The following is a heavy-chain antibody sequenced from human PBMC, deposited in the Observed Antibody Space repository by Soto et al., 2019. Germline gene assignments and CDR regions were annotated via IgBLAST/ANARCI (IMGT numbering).Heavy chain of an antibody. CDR3: VKGEYYYDSSGYYPFDY. Sequence: GGSLRLSCSASGFTFSSYAMHWVRQAPGKGLEYVSSISTNGGSTHYADTVKGRFTISRDNSKNTQYLQMSILCADGTAVYYCVKGEYYYDSSGYYPFDYWGQGT. D-gene: IGHD3-22*01. V-gene: IGHV3-64D*06. CDR2: ISTNGGST. J-gene: IGHJ4*02. CDR1: GFTFSSYA.